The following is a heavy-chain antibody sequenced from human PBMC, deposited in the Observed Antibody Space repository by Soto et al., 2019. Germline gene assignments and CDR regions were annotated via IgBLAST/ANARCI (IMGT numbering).Heavy chain of an antibody. V-gene: IGHV3-30-3*01. J-gene: IGHJ1*01. CDR1: GFTFSSYA. CDR2: ISYDGSNK. Sequence: HPGGSLRLSXAASGFTFSSYAMHWVRQAPGKGLEWVAVISYDGSNKYYADSVKGRFTISRDNSKNTLYLQMNSLRAEDTAVYYCARGDYYYDSSGDSPLQHWGQGTLVTVSS. D-gene: IGHD3-22*01. CDR3: ARGDYYYDSSGDSPLQH.